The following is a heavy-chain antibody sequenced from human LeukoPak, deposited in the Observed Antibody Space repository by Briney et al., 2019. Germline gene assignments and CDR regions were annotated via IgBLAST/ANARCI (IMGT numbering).Heavy chain of an antibody. V-gene: IGHV3-30*18. J-gene: IGHJ3*02. CDR1: GFTFSSYG. CDR3: AKDGRILWFGELWGDAFDI. CDR2: ISYDGSNK. Sequence: PGGSLRLSCAASGFTFSSYGMHWVRQAPGKGLEWVAVISYDGSNKYYADSVKGRFTISRDNSKNTLYLRMNSLRAEDTAVYYCAKDGRILWFGELWGDAFDIWGQGTMVTVSS. D-gene: IGHD3-10*01.